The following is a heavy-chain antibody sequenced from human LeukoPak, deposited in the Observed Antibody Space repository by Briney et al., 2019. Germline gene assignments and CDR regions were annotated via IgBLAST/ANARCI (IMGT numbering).Heavy chain of an antibody. D-gene: IGHD2-2*01. J-gene: IGHJ5*02. CDR3: ARGGYCSSTSCREKNWFDP. CDR1: GGTFSSYA. V-gene: IGHV1-69*05. Sequence: ASVKVSCKASGGTFSSYAISWVRQAPGQGLEWMGGIIPIFGTANYAQKFQGRVTITTDESTSAAYMELSSLRSEDTAVYYCARGGYCSSTSCREKNWFDPWGQGTLVTVSS. CDR2: IIPIFGTA.